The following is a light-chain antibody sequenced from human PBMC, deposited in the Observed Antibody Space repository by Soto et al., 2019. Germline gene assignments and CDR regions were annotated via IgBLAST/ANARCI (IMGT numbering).Light chain of an antibody. CDR3: AAWDDSLNGWV. CDR2: SNN. J-gene: IGLJ3*02. V-gene: IGLV1-44*01. Sequence: QSVLTQPPSASGTPGQRVTISCSGSSFNIGSNTVNWYQQLPGTAPKLFIYSNNQRPSGVPDRFSGSKSGTSASLAISGLQSEDEADYYCAAWDDSLNGWVFGGGTQLTVL. CDR1: SFNIGSNT.